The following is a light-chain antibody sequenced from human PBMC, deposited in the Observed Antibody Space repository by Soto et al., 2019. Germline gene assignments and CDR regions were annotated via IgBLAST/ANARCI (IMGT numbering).Light chain of an antibody. CDR2: DTS. J-gene: IGKJ4*01. CDR1: QSDTNN. V-gene: IGKV3-11*01. CDR3: QQCRNWPLT. Sequence: EIVLTQSPATLSLSPGERATLSCRASQSDTNNVAWYQQRPGQAPRLLIYDTSHRAAGISPRFSGSGSGTDFTLTISSLEPEDFAVYYCQQCRNWPLTFGGGTKVEIK.